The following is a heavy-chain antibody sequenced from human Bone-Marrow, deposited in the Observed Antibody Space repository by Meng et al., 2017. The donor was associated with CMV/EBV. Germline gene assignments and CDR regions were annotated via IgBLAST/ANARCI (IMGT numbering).Heavy chain of an antibody. Sequence: GGSLRLSCAAAGFNFSNYGIHWVRQAPGKGLEWVAIIWYDGSHRYYADSVQGRFTISRDNSENTLYLQMDSLRAEDTALYYCARGTGDCSGGTCYSDFDYWGQGTLVTVSS. CDR1: GFNFSNYG. V-gene: IGHV3-30*02. CDR2: IWYDGSHR. CDR3: ARGTGDCSGGTCYSDFDY. J-gene: IGHJ4*02. D-gene: IGHD2-15*01.